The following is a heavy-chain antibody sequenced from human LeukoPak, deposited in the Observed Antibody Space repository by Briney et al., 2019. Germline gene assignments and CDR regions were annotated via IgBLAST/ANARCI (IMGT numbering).Heavy chain of an antibody. J-gene: IGHJ4*02. V-gene: IGHV4-31*03. Sequence: PSETLFLTCSVSGGSVTGGGYYWSWIRQHPGKGLEWIGFASYSGGTYYNPSLMSRITISVDRSQNQFSLRMRDVTAADTAVYLCATAEWEYSYFDSWGQGALVAVSS. D-gene: IGHD1-26*01. CDR1: GGSVTGGGYY. CDR3: ATAEWEYSYFDS. CDR2: ASYSGGT.